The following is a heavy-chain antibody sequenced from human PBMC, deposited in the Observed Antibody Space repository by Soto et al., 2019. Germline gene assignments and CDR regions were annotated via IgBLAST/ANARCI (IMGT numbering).Heavy chain of an antibody. CDR1: GFTFSDYY. J-gene: IGHJ4*02. V-gene: IGHV3-11*01. CDR2: ISSSGSTI. CDR3: ARVRIVARGLYFDN. D-gene: IGHD5-12*01. Sequence: TGGSLRLSCAASGFTFSDYYMSWIRQAPGKGLEWVSYISSSGSTIYYADSVKGRLTISRDNAKNSLYLQMNSLRAEDTAVYYCARVRIVARGLYFDNWGQGTLVTVS.